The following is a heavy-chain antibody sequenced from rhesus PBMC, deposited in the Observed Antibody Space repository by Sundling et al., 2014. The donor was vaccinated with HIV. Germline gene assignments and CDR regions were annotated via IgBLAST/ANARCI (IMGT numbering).Heavy chain of an antibody. CDR3: ARTGPWTGYYSFDY. D-gene: IGHD3-3*01. Sequence: QVQLQESGPGLVKPSETLSLTCAVSGGSISDNHYWNWIRQPQEGLEWIGNIYGSSGSTYYNPSLKSRVTISTDTSKNQFSLKLSSVTAADTAVYYCARTGPWTGYYSFDYWGQGVLVTVSS. V-gene: IGHV4S9*01. J-gene: IGHJ4*01. CDR1: GGSISDNHY. CDR2: IYGSSGST.